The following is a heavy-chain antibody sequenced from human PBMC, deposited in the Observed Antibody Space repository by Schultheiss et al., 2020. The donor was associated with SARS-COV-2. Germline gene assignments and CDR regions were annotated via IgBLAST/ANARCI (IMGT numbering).Heavy chain of an antibody. CDR3: GRDRKTVVVLALDYYGMDV. V-gene: IGHV3-33*01. CDR1: GFTFSSYG. J-gene: IGHJ6*02. D-gene: IGHD2-2*01. CDR2: IWYDGSNK. Sequence: WGSLRLSCAASGFTFSSYGMHWVRQAPGKGLEWVAVIWYDGSNKYYADSVKGRFTISRDNSKNTLYLQMNSLRAEDTAVYYCGRDRKTVVVLALDYYGMDVWGQGTTVTVSS.